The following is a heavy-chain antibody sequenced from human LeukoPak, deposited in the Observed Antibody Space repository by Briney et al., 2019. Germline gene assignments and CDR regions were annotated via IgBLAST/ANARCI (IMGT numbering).Heavy chain of an antibody. J-gene: IGHJ4*02. CDR3: ARDGIAAAGTGEGY. CDR2: IKQDGSEK. V-gene: IGHV3-7*01. Sequence: PGGSLRLSRAASGFTFSSYWMSWVRQAPGKGREWVANIKQDGSEKYYVDSVKGRFTIYRDNAKNSLYLQMNSLRAEDTAVYYCARDGIAAAGTGEGYWDQGTLVTVSS. D-gene: IGHD6-13*01. CDR1: GFTFSSYW.